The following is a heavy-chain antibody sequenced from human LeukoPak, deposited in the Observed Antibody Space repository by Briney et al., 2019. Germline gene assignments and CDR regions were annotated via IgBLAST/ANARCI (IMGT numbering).Heavy chain of an antibody. V-gene: IGHV3-23*01. CDR3: ARLHLSGCSSTRCPTYYYYHGMDV. CDR2: ISGSGYST. Sequence: GGSLRLSCAASGFTFSTYAMSWVPHAPGKGLECVSAISGSGYSTYYADSVKGRFTVSRDASKNTLYLQMSSVRAEDTAVHYCARLHLSGCSSTRCPTYYYYHGMDVWGQGTTVSVSS. CDR1: GFTFSTYA. D-gene: IGHD2-2*01. J-gene: IGHJ6*02.